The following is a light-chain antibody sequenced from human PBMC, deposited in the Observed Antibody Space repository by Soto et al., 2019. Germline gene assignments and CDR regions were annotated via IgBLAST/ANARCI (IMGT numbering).Light chain of an antibody. CDR3: ASWDDNLNGPLL. CDR2: NNN. J-gene: IGLJ2*01. Sequence: QSVLTQPPSASGTPGQRVTISCSGGSSNIGRNSVSWYQQVPGTAPKLIIFNNNERPSGIPGRFSCSKSGASASLAIVGLQSEDEADYVCASWDDNLNGPLLFGGGTKLTVL. V-gene: IGLV1-44*01. CDR1: SSNIGRNS.